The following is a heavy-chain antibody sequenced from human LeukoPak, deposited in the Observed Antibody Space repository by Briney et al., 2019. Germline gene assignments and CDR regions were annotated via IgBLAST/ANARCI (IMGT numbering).Heavy chain of an antibody. CDR2: IKQDGTEK. D-gene: IGHD3-16*01. J-gene: IGHJ4*02. CDR3: ARDCGGGAPCFDS. Sequence: GGSLRLSWEASGVTFSNYWMSWVRQAPGMGPEWLANIKQDGTEKFYMASVRGRFIISRDNAKSSLYLQMNSLRVEDTAVYYCARDCGGGAPCFDSWGQGTLVTVSS. CDR1: GVTFSNYW. V-gene: IGHV3-7*03.